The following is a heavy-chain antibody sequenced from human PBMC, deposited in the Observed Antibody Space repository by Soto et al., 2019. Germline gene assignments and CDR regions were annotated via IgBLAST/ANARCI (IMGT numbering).Heavy chain of an antibody. Sequence: PSETLSLACTVSGGSISSGGYYWSWIRQHPGKGLEWIGYIYYSGSTYYNPSLKSRVTISVDTSKNQFSLKLSSVTAADTAVYYCARSSPSTVTNFDYWGQGTLVTVSS. CDR1: GGSISSGGYY. J-gene: IGHJ4*02. D-gene: IGHD4-17*01. CDR3: ARSSPSTVTNFDY. V-gene: IGHV4-31*03. CDR2: IYYSGST.